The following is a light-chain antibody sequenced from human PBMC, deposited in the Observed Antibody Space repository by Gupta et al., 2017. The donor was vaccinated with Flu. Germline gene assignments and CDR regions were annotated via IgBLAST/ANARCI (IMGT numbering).Light chain of an antibody. CDR2: KAS. CDR1: QSISSW. Sequence: DIQMTQSPSTLSASVGDRVTITCRASQSISSWVAWYQQRPGKAPKFLIHKASSLESGVPSRFSGSGSGTEFTLTISSLQPEDFATYYCQQYKSYALTFGGGTKVEMK. CDR3: QQYKSYALT. V-gene: IGKV1-5*03. J-gene: IGKJ4*01.